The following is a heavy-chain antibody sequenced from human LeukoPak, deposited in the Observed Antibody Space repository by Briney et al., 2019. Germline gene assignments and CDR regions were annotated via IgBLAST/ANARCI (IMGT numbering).Heavy chain of an antibody. D-gene: IGHD3-10*01. J-gene: IGHJ3*02. CDR1: GGSISSGDYY. CDR3: AKPPGYYYSLGPGFDI. V-gene: IGHV4-30-4*08. Sequence: PSETLSLTCTVSGGSISSGDYYWSWIRQPPGKGLEWFGYIYYSGSTYYNPSLKSRVTISVDKSKNQFSLQLNSVTAEDTAVYYCAKPPGYYYSLGPGFDIWGQGTMVTVSS. CDR2: IYYSGST.